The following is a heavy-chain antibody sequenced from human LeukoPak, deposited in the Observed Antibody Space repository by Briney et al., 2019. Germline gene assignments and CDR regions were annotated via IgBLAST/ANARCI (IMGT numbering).Heavy chain of an antibody. V-gene: IGHV4-59*08. CDR3: ARLHYDSSGYYYFDY. J-gene: IGHJ4*02. CDR2: IYYSGST. Sequence: SETLSLTCTVSRASISIYYWSWIRQPPGKGLEWIGYIYYSGSTNYNPSLKGRVTMSVDTSKNQFSLKLSSVTAADTAVYYCARLHYDSSGYYYFDYWGQGTLVTVSS. CDR1: RASISIYY. D-gene: IGHD3-22*01.